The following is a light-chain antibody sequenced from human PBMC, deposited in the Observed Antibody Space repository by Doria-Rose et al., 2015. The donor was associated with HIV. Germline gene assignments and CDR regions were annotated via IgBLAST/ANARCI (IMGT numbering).Light chain of an antibody. Sequence: QSPSSLSASIGARVTITCRASQTVSTYLNWFQQEPGKAPKLLVYAASRLQSGVPSRFSGSGSGTDFTLTISGLQPGDFATYYCQQTYSSPPWTFGQGTKVEMK. CDR2: AAS. V-gene: IGKV1-39*01. CDR1: QTVSTY. J-gene: IGKJ1*01. CDR3: QQTYSSPPWT.